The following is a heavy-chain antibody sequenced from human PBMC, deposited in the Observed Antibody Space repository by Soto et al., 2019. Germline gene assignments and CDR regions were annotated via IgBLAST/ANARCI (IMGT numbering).Heavy chain of an antibody. CDR3: ARVGDSSGYYLDY. Sequence: SVKVSCKVSGGTFSSYAISWVRQAPGQGLEWMGGIIPIFGTANYAQKFQGRVTITADKSTSTAYMELSSLRSEDTAVYYCARVGDSSGYYLDYWGQGTLVTVSS. CDR1: GGTFSSYA. CDR2: IIPIFGTA. J-gene: IGHJ4*02. D-gene: IGHD3-22*01. V-gene: IGHV1-69*06.